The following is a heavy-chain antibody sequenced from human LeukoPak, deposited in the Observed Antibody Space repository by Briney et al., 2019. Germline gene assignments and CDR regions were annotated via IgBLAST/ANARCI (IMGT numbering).Heavy chain of an antibody. Sequence: GGSLRLSCAVSGITLSNYPMSWVRQAPGKGLEWVAGISGSGGGTHYAVSVKGRFTISRDNPKNTLYLQMNNLRAGDTAVYFCAKRGVVIRVILVGFHKEAYYFDSWGQGALVTVSS. CDR3: AKRGVVIRVILVGFHKEAYYFDS. D-gene: IGHD3-22*01. V-gene: IGHV3-23*01. CDR1: GITLSNYP. CDR2: ISGSGGGT. J-gene: IGHJ4*02.